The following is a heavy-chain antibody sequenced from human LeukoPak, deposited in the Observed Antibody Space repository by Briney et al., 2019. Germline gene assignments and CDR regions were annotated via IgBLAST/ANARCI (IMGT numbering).Heavy chain of an antibody. CDR2: ISWNSGSI. V-gene: IGHV3-9*01. D-gene: IGHD1-26*01. CDR3: AKDTNSGSYYSAFDI. CDR1: GFTFDDYA. J-gene: IGHJ3*02. Sequence: PGGSLRLSCAASGFTFDDYAMHWVRQAPGKGLEWVSGISWNSGSIGYADSVKGRFTISRDNAKNSLYLQMSSLRAEDTALYYCAKDTNSGSYYSAFDIWGQGTMVTVSS.